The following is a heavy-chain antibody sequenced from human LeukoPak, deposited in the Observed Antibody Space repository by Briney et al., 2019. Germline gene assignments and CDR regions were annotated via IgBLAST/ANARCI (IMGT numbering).Heavy chain of an antibody. D-gene: IGHD5-12*01. Sequence: KPGGSLRLSCAASGFTFSDYYMSWIRQAPGKGLEWVSYISSSSSYTNYADSVKGRFTISRDNAKNSLYLQMNSLRAEDTAVYYCARAGDSVSGATIYYYYGMDVWGQGTTVTVSS. CDR1: GFTFSDYY. J-gene: IGHJ6*02. CDR3: ARAGDSVSGATIYYYYGMDV. V-gene: IGHV3-11*06. CDR2: ISSSSSYT.